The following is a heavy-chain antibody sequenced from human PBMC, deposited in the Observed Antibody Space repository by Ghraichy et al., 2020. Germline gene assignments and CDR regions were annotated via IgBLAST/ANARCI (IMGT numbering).Heavy chain of an antibody. D-gene: IGHD3-10*01. J-gene: IGHJ4*02. CDR1: GYTFTSYA. CDR2: INAGNGNT. V-gene: IGHV1-3*01. CDR3: ARDGNYYGSGSYYNPWRFGRYFDY. Sequence: ASVKVSCKASGYTFTSYAMHWVRQAPGQRLEWMGWINAGNGNTKYSQKFQGRVTITRDTSASTAYMELSSLRSEDTAVYYCARDGNYYGSGSYYNPWRFGRYFDYWGQGTLVTVSS.